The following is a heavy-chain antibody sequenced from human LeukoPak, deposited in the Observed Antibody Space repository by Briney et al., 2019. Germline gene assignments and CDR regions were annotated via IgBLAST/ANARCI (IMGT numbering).Heavy chain of an antibody. CDR3: ARHMTVSGTRGFDN. V-gene: IGHV4-4*02. CDR1: GFSVSRTNW. J-gene: IGHJ4*02. D-gene: IGHD6-19*01. CDR2: IQFSGNT. Sequence: SGTLSLTCAVSGFSVSRTNWCSWVRQPPGEGLGWIGEIQFSGNTHYNPSLETRVTMSVDESETRVTLKMSSVTAADTAVYYCARHMTVSGTRGFDNWGQGILVTVSS.